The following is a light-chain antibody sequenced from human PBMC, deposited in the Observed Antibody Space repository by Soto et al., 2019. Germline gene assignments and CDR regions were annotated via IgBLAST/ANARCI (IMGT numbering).Light chain of an antibody. J-gene: IGKJ2*01. CDR1: QSVSSY. CDR2: DAS. CDR3: QQRRNLPFT. Sequence: EIVLTQSPATLSLSPGERATLSCRASQSVSSYLAWYQQKPGQAPRLLIYDASNRATGIPARFSGSGSGTDFTLTISSLEPEDFAFYYCQQRRNLPFTFGQGTKLEIK. V-gene: IGKV3-11*01.